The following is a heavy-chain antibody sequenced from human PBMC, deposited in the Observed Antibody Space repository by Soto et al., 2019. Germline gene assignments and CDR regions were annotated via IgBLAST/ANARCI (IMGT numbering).Heavy chain of an antibody. V-gene: IGHV2-5*02. D-gene: IGHD5-12*01. Sequence: QITLKESGPPLVKPTQTLTLTCTFSGFSLRSSAVGVGWIRQPPGKALEWLALIYWDDDKRYSPSLKSRLTNTKDTSKTPVVRTLTNMDPVDTAPYDCARRWGSGNDFNCCFDLWGRGTLVTVSS. CDR1: GFSLRSSAVG. CDR3: ARRWGSGNDFNCCFDL. J-gene: IGHJ2*01. CDR2: IYWDDDK.